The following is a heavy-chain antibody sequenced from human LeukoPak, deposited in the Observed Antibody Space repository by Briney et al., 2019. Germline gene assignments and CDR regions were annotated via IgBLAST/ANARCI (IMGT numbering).Heavy chain of an antibody. CDR3: ARDVRITIFGVVDLLDY. CDR1: GGSFSGYY. J-gene: IGHJ4*02. CDR2: INHSGST. D-gene: IGHD3-3*01. Sequence: PSETLSLTCAVYGGSFSGYYWSWIRQPPGKGLEWIGEINHSGSTNYNPSLKSRVTISVDTSKNQFSLKLSSVTAADTAVYYCARDVRITIFGVVDLLDYWGQGTLVTVSS. V-gene: IGHV4-34*01.